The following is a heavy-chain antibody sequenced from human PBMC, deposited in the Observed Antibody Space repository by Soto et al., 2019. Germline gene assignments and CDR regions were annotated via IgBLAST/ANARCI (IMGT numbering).Heavy chain of an antibody. CDR3: ARDRHTAMVSINWFDP. D-gene: IGHD5-18*01. CDR2: ISAYNGNT. Sequence: ASVKVSCKASGYTFTSYGISWVRQAPGQGREWMGWISAYNGNTNYAQKLQGRVTMTTDTSTSTAYMELRSLRSDDTAVYYCARDRHTAMVSINWFDPWGQGTLVTVSS. J-gene: IGHJ5*02. CDR1: GYTFTSYG. V-gene: IGHV1-18*04.